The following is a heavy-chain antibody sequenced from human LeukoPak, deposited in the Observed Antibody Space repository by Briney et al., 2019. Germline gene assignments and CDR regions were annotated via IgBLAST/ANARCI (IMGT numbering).Heavy chain of an antibody. CDR1: GFTFSSYV. D-gene: IGHD3-22*01. J-gene: IGHJ4*02. CDR3: AKGHLSSSDYYDSSGLRY. Sequence: GGSLRLSCAASGFTFSSYVMHWVRQAPGKGLEWVAFIRYDGSNKYYADSVKGRFTISRDNSKNTLYVQMNSLRAEDTAVYYCAKGHLSSSDYYDSSGLRYWGQGTLVTVSS. CDR2: IRYDGSNK. V-gene: IGHV3-30*02.